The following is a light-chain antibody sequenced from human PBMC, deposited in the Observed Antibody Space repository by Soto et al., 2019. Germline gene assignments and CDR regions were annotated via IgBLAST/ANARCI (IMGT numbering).Light chain of an antibody. J-gene: IGKJ2*01. V-gene: IGKV3-20*01. CDR3: HQYGGSPPFT. Sequence: EIVLTQSPGTLSLSPGERATLYCRASQSVSSNYLAWYQQKPGQAPRLLIYGASNRASGIPGRFSGSASGTGFTLTINRLEPEDFAVYFCHQYGGSPPFTFGQGTKVEIK. CDR2: GAS. CDR1: QSVSSNY.